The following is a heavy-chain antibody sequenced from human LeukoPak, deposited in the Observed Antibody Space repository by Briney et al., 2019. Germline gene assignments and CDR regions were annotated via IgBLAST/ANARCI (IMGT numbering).Heavy chain of an antibody. CDR1: GFSFSTYG. D-gene: IGHD3-16*01. CDR3: AGDTPPGGDYYFDY. V-gene: IGHV3-33*01. Sequence: GGSLRLSCAASGFSFSTYGMHRVRQAPGKGLEWVALIWNAGTNTYYADSVKGRFTISRDNSKNTLYLQMNSLRAEDTAVYYCAGDTPPGGDYYFDYWGQGTLVIVSS. CDR2: IWNAGTNT. J-gene: IGHJ4*02.